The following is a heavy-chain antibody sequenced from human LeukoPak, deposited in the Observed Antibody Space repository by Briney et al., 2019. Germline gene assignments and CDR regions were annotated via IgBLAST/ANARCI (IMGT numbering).Heavy chain of an antibody. Sequence: GGSLRLSCAASGFTFSSYGMSWVRQAPGKGLEWVSYISSTSIFNAYSVKGRFTISRDNDKNSLYLQMSSLRDEDTAVYYCARLRAGYYFDYWGQGTLLTVSS. V-gene: IGHV3-48*02. CDR1: GFTFSSYG. CDR2: ISSTSI. J-gene: IGHJ4*02. CDR3: ARLRAGYYFDY. D-gene: IGHD1-14*01.